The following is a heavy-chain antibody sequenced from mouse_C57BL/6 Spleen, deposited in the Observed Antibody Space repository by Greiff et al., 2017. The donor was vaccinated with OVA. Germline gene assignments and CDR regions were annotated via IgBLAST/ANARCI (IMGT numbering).Heavy chain of an antibody. CDR1: GYSFTGYF. D-gene: IGHD2-4*01. CDR2: INPYNGDT. J-gene: IGHJ3*01. CDR3: AREAIYDYDEGLAWFAY. V-gene: IGHV1-20*01. Sequence: VQLQQSGPELVKPGDSVKISCKASGYSFTGYFMNWVMQSHGKSLEWIGRINPYNGDTFYNQKFKGKATLTVDKSSSTAHMELRSLTSEDSAVYYCAREAIYDYDEGLAWFAYWGQGTLVTVSA.